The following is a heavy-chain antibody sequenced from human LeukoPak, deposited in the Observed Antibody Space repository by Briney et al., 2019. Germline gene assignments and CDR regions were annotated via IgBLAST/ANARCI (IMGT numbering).Heavy chain of an antibody. CDR3: ARGEGDLYYYYYMDV. J-gene: IGHJ6*03. V-gene: IGHV3-30-3*01. CDR1: GFTFSSYA. D-gene: IGHD3-16*01. Sequence: PGGSLRFSCAASGFTFSSYAMRWVRQAPGKGLEWVAVISYDGSNKYYADSVKGRFTISRDNSKNTLYLQMSSLRAEDTAVYYCARGEGDLYYYYYMDVWGKGTTVTVSS. CDR2: ISYDGSNK.